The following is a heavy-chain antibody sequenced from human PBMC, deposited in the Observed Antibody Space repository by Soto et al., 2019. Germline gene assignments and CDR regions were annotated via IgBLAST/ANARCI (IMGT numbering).Heavy chain of an antibody. CDR2: IYYSGNS. V-gene: IGHV4-39*01. Sequence: ASETLSLTCTVSGASITSSACYWGWIRQPPGKGLEYIGTIYYSGNSYYNPSLKSRVTMSVDTSKNQFSLKLSSVTAADTAIYYCARHHTISAYYYYMDVWGKGTTVTAP. J-gene: IGHJ6*03. D-gene: IGHD2-2*01. CDR3: ARHHTISAYYYYMDV. CDR1: GASITSSACY.